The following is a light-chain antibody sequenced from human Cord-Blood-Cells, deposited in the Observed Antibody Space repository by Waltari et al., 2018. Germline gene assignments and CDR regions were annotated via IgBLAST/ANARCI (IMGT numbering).Light chain of an antibody. CDR3: NSRDSSGNHVV. CDR2: GKN. J-gene: IGLJ2*01. CDR1: SLRSSY. V-gene: IGLV3-19*01. Sequence: SSDLTQAPAVSVAVGQTVMITCHGNSLRSSYASRYQQKPGQAPALVIYGKNNRPSGIPDRFSGSSSGNTASLAITGAQAEDEADYYCNSRDSSGNHVVFGGGTKLTVL.